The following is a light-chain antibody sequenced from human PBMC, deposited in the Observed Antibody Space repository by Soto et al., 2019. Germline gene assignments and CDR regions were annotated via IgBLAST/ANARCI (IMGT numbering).Light chain of an antibody. J-gene: IGLJ1*01. CDR1: SSDVGGYNY. CDR3: SSYSSSSTLV. V-gene: IGLV2-14*01. CDR2: EVS. Sequence: QSVLTQPASVSGSPGQSITISCTGTSSDVGGYNYVSWYQQHPGKAPKLMIYEVSNRPSGVSYRFSGSKSGNTASLAISGLEAEDEATYYCSSYSSSSTLVFGTGTKVTVL.